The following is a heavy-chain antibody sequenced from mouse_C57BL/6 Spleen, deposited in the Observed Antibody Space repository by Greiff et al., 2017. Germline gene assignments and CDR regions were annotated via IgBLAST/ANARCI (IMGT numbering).Heavy chain of an antibody. V-gene: IGHV5-17*01. CDR2: ISSGSSTI. Sequence: EVHLVESGGGLVKPGGSLKLSCAASGFTFSDYGMHWVRQAPEKGLEWVAYISSGSSTIDYADTVKGRFTISGDNAKNTLYLQMPRLRSEDTAMYYCARRGAYGAMDYWGQGTSGTVSS. CDR1: GFTFSDYG. D-gene: IGHD1-1*01. J-gene: IGHJ4*01. CDR3: ARRGAYGAMDY.